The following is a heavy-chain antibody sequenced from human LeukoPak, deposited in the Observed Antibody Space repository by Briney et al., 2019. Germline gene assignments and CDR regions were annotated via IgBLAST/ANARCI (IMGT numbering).Heavy chain of an antibody. Sequence: ASVKVSCKASGYTFTSYDINWVRQATGQGLEWMGWINPNSGGTNYAQKFQGRVTMTRDTSISTAYMELSRLRSDDTAVYYCARGHCSSTSCYYYFDYWGQGTLVTVSS. CDR2: INPNSGGT. D-gene: IGHD2-2*01. CDR1: GYTFTSYD. J-gene: IGHJ4*02. V-gene: IGHV1-2*02. CDR3: ARGHCSSTSCYYYFDY.